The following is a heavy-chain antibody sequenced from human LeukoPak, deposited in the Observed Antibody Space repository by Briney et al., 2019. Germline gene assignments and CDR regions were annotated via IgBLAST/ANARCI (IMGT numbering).Heavy chain of an antibody. D-gene: IGHD6-13*01. CDR3: ARDYSIAAAGLGLDY. V-gene: IGHV1-2*02. Sequence: GGSVTVSCKSSGYTFTVYYMHWVRQAPGQGREWMGWTNPNSGGTNYAQKFQGRVTMTRDTSISTAYMELSRLRSDDTAVYYCARDYSIAAAGLGLDYWGQGTLVTVSS. CDR1: GYTFTVYY. J-gene: IGHJ4*02. CDR2: TNPNSGGT.